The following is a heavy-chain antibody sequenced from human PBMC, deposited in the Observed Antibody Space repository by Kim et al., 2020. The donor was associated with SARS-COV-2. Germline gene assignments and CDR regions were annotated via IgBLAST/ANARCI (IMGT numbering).Heavy chain of an antibody. CDR2: ISYDGSNK. Sequence: GGSLRLSCAASGFTFSSYAMHWVRQAPGKGLEWVAVISYDGSNKYYADSVKGRFTISRDNSKNTLYLQMNSLRAEDTAVYYCARDVGRSKWELRWFDPWGQGTLVTVSS. D-gene: IGHD1-26*01. CDR1: GFTFSSYA. CDR3: ARDVGRSKWELRWFDP. V-gene: IGHV3-30-3*01. J-gene: IGHJ5*02.